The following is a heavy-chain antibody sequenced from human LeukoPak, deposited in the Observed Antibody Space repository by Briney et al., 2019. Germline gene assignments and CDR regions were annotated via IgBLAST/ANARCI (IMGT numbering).Heavy chain of an antibody. J-gene: IGHJ5*02. CDR1: GYSFTDFY. CDR2: INPNIGVT. D-gene: IGHD3-9*01. V-gene: IGHV1-2*02. Sequence: GASVKVSCKASGYSFTDFYVHWVGPAPGQGLEWMGWINPNIGVTNYVQRFRGRVSMTRDTSITTAYLELGSLRFDDTAVYYCARRVRKSDWFGSWFDPWGQGTLVTVSS. CDR3: ARRVRKSDWFGSWFDP.